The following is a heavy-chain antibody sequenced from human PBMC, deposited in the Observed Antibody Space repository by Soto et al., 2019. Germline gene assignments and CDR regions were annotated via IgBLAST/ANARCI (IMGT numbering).Heavy chain of an antibody. CDR2: FDPEDGET. Sequence: ASVKVSCKVSGYTLTELSMHWVRQAPGKELEWMGGFDPEDGETIYAQKFQGRVTMTEDTSTDTAYMELSSLRSEDTAVYYCATKVLGVVDHFDYWGKGTLVTVSS. D-gene: IGHD3-10*01. CDR3: ATKVLGVVDHFDY. J-gene: IGHJ4*02. V-gene: IGHV1-24*01. CDR1: GYTLTELS.